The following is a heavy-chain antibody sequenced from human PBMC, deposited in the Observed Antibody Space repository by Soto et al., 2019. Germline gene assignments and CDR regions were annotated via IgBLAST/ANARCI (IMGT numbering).Heavy chain of an antibody. J-gene: IGHJ4*02. CDR3: TTVNTQRITMVRGVSNFDY. D-gene: IGHD3-10*01. CDR2: IKSKTDGGTT. CDR1: GFTFSNAW. V-gene: IGHV3-15*01. Sequence: GGSLRLSCAASGFTFSNAWMSWVRQAPGKGLEWVGRIKSKTDGGTTDYAAPVKGRFTISRDDSKNTLYLQMNSLKTEDTAVYYCTTVNTQRITMVRGVSNFDYWGQGTLVTVSS.